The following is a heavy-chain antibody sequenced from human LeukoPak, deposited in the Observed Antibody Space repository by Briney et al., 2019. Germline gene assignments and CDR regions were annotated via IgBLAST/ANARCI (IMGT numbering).Heavy chain of an antibody. D-gene: IGHD3-9*01. Sequence: SVKVSCKVSGYTLTELSMHRVRQAPGKGLEWMGGFDPEDGETIYAQKFQGRVTMTEDTSTDTAYMELSSLRSEDTAVYYCATSRILTGYYTNWFDPWGQGTLVTVSS. CDR3: ATSRILTGYYTNWFDP. CDR2: FDPEDGET. J-gene: IGHJ5*02. CDR1: GYTLTELS. V-gene: IGHV1-24*01.